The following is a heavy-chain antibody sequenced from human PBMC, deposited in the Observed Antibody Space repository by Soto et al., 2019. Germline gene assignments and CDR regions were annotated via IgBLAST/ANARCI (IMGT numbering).Heavy chain of an antibody. J-gene: IGHJ4*02. CDR2: INTVATII. CDR1: GIPFNNYW. V-gene: IGHV3-74*01. D-gene: IGHD3-16*01. CDR3: ANDDGRGLRH. Sequence: VGSLRLSCAVSGIPFNNYWMHWIRQAPGKGLVWVSHINTVATIINYGDSVKGRFTISRDNAENTLYLQMNSLGVEDTATYYCANDDGRGLRHCGQRTLVTVSS.